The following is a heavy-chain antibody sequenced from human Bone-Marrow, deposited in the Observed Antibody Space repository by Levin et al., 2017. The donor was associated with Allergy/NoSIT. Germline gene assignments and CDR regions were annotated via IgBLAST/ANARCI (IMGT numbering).Heavy chain of an antibody. Sequence: ASVKVSCKASGYTFTSYDINWVRQATGQGLEWMGWMNPNSGNTGYAQKFQGRVTMTRNTSISTAYMELSSLRSEDTAVYYCARGGYCSGGSCYSGGGSSGGWDDYGMDVWGQGTTVTVSS. CDR1: GYTFTSYD. J-gene: IGHJ6*02. V-gene: IGHV1-8*01. CDR3: ARGGYCSGGSCYSGGGSSGGWDDYGMDV. CDR2: MNPNSGNT. D-gene: IGHD2-15*01.